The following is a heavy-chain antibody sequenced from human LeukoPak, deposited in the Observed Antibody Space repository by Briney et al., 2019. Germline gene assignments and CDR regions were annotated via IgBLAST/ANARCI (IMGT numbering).Heavy chain of an antibody. Sequence: GGSLGLSCAASGFTFSDYYMTWIRQAPGKGLECVSYISSSASTIYYADSVKGRFTISRDNAKNSLYLQMNSLRAEDTAVYYCASLFNGVDYWGQGTLVTVSS. V-gene: IGHV3-11*01. J-gene: IGHJ4*02. CDR3: ASLFNGVDY. CDR1: GFTFSDYY. CDR2: ISSSASTI. D-gene: IGHD3-10*01.